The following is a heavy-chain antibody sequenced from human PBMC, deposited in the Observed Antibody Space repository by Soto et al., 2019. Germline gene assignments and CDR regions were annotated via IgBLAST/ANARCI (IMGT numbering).Heavy chain of an antibody. Sequence: GGSLRLSCAASGFTFSSYGMHWVRQAPGKGLEWVAVIWYDGSNKYYADSVKGRFTISRDNSKNTLYLQMNSLRAEDTAVYYCPRSELFGGSKNNYYFDFSGQRTLVPVSS. D-gene: IGHD2-21*01. CDR2: IWYDGSNK. V-gene: IGHV3-33*01. J-gene: IGHJ4*02. CDR1: GFTFSSYG. CDR3: PRSELFGGSKNNYYFDF.